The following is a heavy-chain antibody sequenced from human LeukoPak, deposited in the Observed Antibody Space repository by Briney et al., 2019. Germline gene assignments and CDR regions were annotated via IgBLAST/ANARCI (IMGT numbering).Heavy chain of an antibody. CDR1: GGSISSGDYY. J-gene: IGHJ6*02. CDR2: IYYSGST. V-gene: IGHV4-30-4*01. CDR3: ARDRLSGTTRMDV. Sequence: SETLSLTCTVSGGSISSGDYYWSWIRQPPGKGLEWIGYIYYSGSTYYNPPLKSRVTISVDTSKNQFSLKLSSVTAADTAVYYCARDRLSGTTRMDVWGQGTTVTVSS. D-gene: IGHD1-20*01.